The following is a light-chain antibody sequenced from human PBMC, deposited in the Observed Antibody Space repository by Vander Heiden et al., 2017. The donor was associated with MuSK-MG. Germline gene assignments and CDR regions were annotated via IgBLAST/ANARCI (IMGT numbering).Light chain of an antibody. J-gene: IGLJ3*02. CDR2: DVS. V-gene: IGLV2-14*01. CDR1: TSDIGGYND. Sequence: QSALNQPASASGSPGQSITISRTGTTSDIGGYNDVSWYQQHPGKAPKLMMYDVSNRPSGVSNRFSGSKSGNTASLTISGLQAEDAADYYCSSYKSRSAPWVFGGGTRLTVL. CDR3: SSYKSRSAPWV.